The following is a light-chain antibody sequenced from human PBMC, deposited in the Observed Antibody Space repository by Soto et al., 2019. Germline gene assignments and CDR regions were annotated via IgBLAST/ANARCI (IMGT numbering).Light chain of an antibody. V-gene: IGKV1-5*03. CDR1: QRISSW. CDR2: KAS. J-gene: IGKJ1*01. Sequence: DLQMTPSPSTLSASVGDRVTITCRASQRISSWLAWYQQKPGKAPKLLIYKASSLESGVPSRFSGSGSGTEFTLTISSLQPDDFATYYCQQYNNYPWTFGQGTKVEIK. CDR3: QQYNNYPWT.